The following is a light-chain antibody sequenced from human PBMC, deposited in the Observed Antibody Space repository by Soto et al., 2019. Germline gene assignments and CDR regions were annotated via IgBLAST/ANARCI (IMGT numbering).Light chain of an antibody. CDR2: GVS. CDR3: QQSSVTIT. CDR1: QNINHY. Sequence: DIQVTQTTSSLSASVGDSVTIACRASQNINHYLNWYQHKPGTAPKLLISGVSGLQGGVPSRFSASGSGTDFTLTISSLQPEDFATYYCQQSSVTITFGGGTKVDIK. V-gene: IGKV1-39*01. J-gene: IGKJ4*01.